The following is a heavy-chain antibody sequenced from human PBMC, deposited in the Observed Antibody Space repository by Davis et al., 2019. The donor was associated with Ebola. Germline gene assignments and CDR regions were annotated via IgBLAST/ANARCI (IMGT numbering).Heavy chain of an antibody. V-gene: IGHV4-4*02. D-gene: IGHD6-19*01. J-gene: IGHJ4*02. CDR2: IFHDERT. CDR1: GGSISSSDW. Sequence: SETLSLTCAVSGGSISSSDWWSWVRQPPGKSLEWIGEIFHDERTDYNPSLNSRVTMSLDKSKNQFSLKLRSVTAADTAVYYCAKHIALADTGNDYWGQGTLVTVSS. CDR3: AKHIALADTGNDY.